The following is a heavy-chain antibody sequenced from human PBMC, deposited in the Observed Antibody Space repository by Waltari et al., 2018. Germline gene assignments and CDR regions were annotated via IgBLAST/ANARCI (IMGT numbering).Heavy chain of an antibody. D-gene: IGHD2-2*02. CDR1: GGSISSSSYY. Sequence: QLQLQESGPGLVKPPETLSLTCTVSGGSISSSSYYWGWIRQPPGKVTEWIGSIYYSGSTYYNPSLKSRVTISVDTSKNQFSLKLSSVTAADTAVYYCARVVRRDIVVVPAAIRGIGFDPWGQGTLVTVSS. J-gene: IGHJ5*02. CDR2: IYYSGST. CDR3: ARVVRRDIVVVPAAIRGIGFDP. V-gene: IGHV4-39*07.